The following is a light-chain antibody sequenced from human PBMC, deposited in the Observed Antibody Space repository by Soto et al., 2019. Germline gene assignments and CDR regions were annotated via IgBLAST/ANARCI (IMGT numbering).Light chain of an antibody. CDR1: QRINRH. V-gene: IGKV3-11*01. CDR3: QQRSNWPPVT. Sequence: EIVLTQSPATLSLSPGERATLSCRASQRINRHLAWYRQKPGQAPRLLIYDASNRATGIPARFSGSGSGTDFTLTISSLEPADFGVYYCQQRSNWPPVTFGGGTKVEIK. CDR2: DAS. J-gene: IGKJ4*01.